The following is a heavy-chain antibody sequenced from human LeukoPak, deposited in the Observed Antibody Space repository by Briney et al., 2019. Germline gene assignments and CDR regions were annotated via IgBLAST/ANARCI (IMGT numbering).Heavy chain of an antibody. V-gene: IGHV4-34*01. J-gene: IGHJ3*02. CDR1: GGSFSGYY. CDR2: INHSGST. CDR3: ARFPCSGDSCYSGIRAFDI. Sequence: SETLSLTCAIYGGSFSGYYRNWIRQSPGKGLEWIGEINHSGSTNYNPSLKSRVTISVDTSKNQFSLKLSSMTAADTAVYYCARFPCSGDSCYSGIRAFDIWGQGTMVTVSS. D-gene: IGHD2-15*01.